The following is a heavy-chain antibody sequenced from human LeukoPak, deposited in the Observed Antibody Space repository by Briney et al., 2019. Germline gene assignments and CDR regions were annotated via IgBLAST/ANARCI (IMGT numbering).Heavy chain of an antibody. CDR3: ARATTDYYYYMDV. J-gene: IGHJ6*03. V-gene: IGHV3-21*01. D-gene: IGHD4-17*01. Sequence: GGSLILSCAASGFTFSSYSMNWVRQAPGKGLEGVSSISSSSSYIYYADSVKGRFTISRDNAKNSLYLQMNSLRAEDTAVYYCARATTDYYYYMDVWGKGTTVTVSS. CDR1: GFTFSSYS. CDR2: ISSSSSYI.